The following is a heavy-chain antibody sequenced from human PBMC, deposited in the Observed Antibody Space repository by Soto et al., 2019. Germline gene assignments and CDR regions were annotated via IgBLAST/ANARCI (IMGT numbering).Heavy chain of an antibody. D-gene: IGHD6-13*01. Sequence: EVQLLESGGGLVQPGGSLRLSCAASGFTFSSYAMSWVRQAPGKGLEWVSVISGSGDSTYYADSVRGRFTISRDNSKNTLYLQMNSLRAEDTAVYYCAKDRDGAAAGPTKFYGMDVWGQVTTVTVSS. CDR1: GFTFSSYA. CDR2: ISGSGDST. J-gene: IGHJ6*02. CDR3: AKDRDGAAAGPTKFYGMDV. V-gene: IGHV3-23*01.